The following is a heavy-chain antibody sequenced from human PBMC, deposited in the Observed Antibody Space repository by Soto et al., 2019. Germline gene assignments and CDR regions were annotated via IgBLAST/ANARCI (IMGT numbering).Heavy chain of an antibody. J-gene: IGHJ4*02. CDR1: GFTFNNYA. CDR2: ISGGGDTT. D-gene: IGHD3-10*01. Sequence: VQLLESGGGLVQPAGSLRLSCAASGFTFNNYAMTWVRQAPGKGLEWVSAISGGGDTTSYADSVKGRFTVSRDGSKNTLYLQMSSLRAEDTALYYCAKGRGGSGSLTPRVDCWGQGTLVTVSS. V-gene: IGHV3-23*01. CDR3: AKGRGGSGSLTPRVDC.